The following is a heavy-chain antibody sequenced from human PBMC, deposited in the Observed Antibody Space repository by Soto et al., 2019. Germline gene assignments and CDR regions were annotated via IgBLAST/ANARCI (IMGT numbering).Heavy chain of an antibody. J-gene: IGHJ5*02. CDR3: ARGGRYCSSTSCYVIDP. CDR2: IYSGGST. D-gene: IGHD2-2*01. V-gene: IGHV3-53*01. Sequence: GSLRLSCAASVFTFSSNYMSWVRQAPGKGLEWVSVIYSGGSTYYADSVKGRFTISRDNSKNTLYLQMNSLRAEDTAVYYCARGGRYCSSTSCYVIDPWGQGTLVTVSS. CDR1: VFTFSSNY.